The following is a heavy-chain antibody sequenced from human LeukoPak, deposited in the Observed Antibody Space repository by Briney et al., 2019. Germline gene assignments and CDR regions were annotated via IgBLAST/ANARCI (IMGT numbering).Heavy chain of an antibody. V-gene: IGHV3-23*01. CDR1: GFTFSSYA. CDR2: ISGSGGST. Sequence: GGSLRLSCVASGFTFSSYAMSWVRQAPGKGLEWVSAISGSGGSTYYADSVKGRFTISRDNSKNALYLQMNSLRAEDTAVYYCAKRGLDYDILTGYQYYFDYWGQGTLVTVSS. D-gene: IGHD3-9*01. CDR3: AKRGLDYDILTGYQYYFDY. J-gene: IGHJ4*02.